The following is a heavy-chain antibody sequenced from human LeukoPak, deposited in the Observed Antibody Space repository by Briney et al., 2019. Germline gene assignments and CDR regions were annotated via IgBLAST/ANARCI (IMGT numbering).Heavy chain of an antibody. D-gene: IGHD6-6*01. V-gene: IGHV3-30*04. CDR3: ARVGRVSIYPSYMDV. CDR1: GFTFSTFP. Sequence: PGGSLRLSCEASGFTFSTFPMHWVRQTPDKRLEWVAVIPHDGRDTYYADSVKGRFTISRDNSKNTLYLQMNSLSPEDTAVVYCARVGRVSIYPSYMDVWGKGTTVIVSS. CDR2: IPHDGRDT. J-gene: IGHJ6*03.